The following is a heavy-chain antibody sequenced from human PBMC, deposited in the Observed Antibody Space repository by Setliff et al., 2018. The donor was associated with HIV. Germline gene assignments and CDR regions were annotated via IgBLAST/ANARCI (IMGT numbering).Heavy chain of an antibody. V-gene: IGHV3-23*01. Sequence: GGSLRLSCAASGFTFSSYAMSWVRQAPGKGLEWVSAISGSGDSTYYADSVKGRFTISRDTANNALYMQMNSLRAEDTAVYYCARGYNWNSGGMDVWGQGTTVTVSS. D-gene: IGHD1-20*01. CDR3: ARGYNWNSGGMDV. J-gene: IGHJ6*02. CDR2: ISGSGDST. CDR1: GFTFSSYA.